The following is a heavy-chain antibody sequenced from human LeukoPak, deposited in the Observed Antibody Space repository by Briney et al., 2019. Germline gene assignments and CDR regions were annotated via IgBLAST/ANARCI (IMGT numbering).Heavy chain of an antibody. CDR1: GYTFTGYY. J-gene: IGHJ4*02. CDR2: ISPNSGGT. CDR3: ARPLYCSGGSCYSLDY. Sequence: ASVKVSCKTSGYTFTGYYIHWVRQAPGQGLEWMGWISPNSGGTNYAQNFQGRVTMTRDTSISTAYMELSRLRSDDTAIYYCARPLYCSGGSCYSLDYWGQGTLLTVSS. D-gene: IGHD2-15*01. V-gene: IGHV1-2*02.